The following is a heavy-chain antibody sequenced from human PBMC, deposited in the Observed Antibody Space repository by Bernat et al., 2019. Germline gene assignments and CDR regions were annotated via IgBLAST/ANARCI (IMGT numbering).Heavy chain of an antibody. D-gene: IGHD2-15*01. CDR2: INHSGST. CDR3: SRGGPRYCSGGSCYSGAPRYCQH. J-gene: IGHJ1*01. Sequence: FSGYYWSLIRQPPGKGLEWIGEINHSGSTNYNPSLKRRVTISVDTSKNQFSLKLSSLTAADTAVYYCSRGGPRYCSGGSCYSGAPRYCQH. CDR1: FSGYY. V-gene: IGHV4-34*01.